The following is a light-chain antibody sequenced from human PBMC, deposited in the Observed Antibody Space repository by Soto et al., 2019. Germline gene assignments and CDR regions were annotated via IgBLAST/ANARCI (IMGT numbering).Light chain of an antibody. CDR2: GAS. V-gene: IGKV3-15*01. Sequence: EIVMTQSPATLSVSPGERATLSCRASQSVSSNLAWYQQKPGQAPRLLICGASTRATGIPATFSGSGSGTEFTLTTSSLQSEHSAVNYCQQYNNWHPMYTFGQGTKLEIK. J-gene: IGKJ2*01. CDR1: QSVSSN. CDR3: QQYNNWHPMYT.